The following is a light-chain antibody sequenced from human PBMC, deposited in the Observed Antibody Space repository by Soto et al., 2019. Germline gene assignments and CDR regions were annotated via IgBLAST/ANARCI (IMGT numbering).Light chain of an antibody. Sequence: QSVLTQSSSASASLGSSVKLTCTLSSGHSTYIIAWHQQQPGKAPRYLMKLEGSGSYNKGSGIPDRFSGSSSGADRYLTISNLQFEDEADYYCETWDTYVVVFGGGTKVTVL. CDR3: ETWDTYVVV. CDR1: SGHSTYI. J-gene: IGLJ2*01. V-gene: IGLV4-60*02. CDR2: LEGSGSY.